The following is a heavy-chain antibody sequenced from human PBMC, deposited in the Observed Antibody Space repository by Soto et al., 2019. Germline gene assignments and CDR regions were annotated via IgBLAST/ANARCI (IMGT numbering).Heavy chain of an antibody. CDR1: GGSISSSRYY. V-gene: IGHV4-39*01. CDR2: MYDSGST. Sequence: SETLSLTCTVSGGSISSSRYYWGWIRQPPGKGLEWIGSMYDSGSTYYNPSLKSRVTISVDTSKNQFSLRLSSVTAAETAVYYCARYDYGDQRSFDYWGQGTLVTVSS. J-gene: IGHJ4*02. CDR3: ARYDYGDQRSFDY. D-gene: IGHD4-17*01.